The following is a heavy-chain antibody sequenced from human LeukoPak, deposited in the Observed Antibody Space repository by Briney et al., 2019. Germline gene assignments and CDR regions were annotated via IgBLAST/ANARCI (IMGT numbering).Heavy chain of an antibody. CDR3: ARDSHYYGSGSYANLLFNY. D-gene: IGHD3-10*01. CDR1: GFTVSSNH. V-gene: IGHV3-66*01. CDR2: IYSGGST. J-gene: IGHJ4*02. Sequence: PGGSLRLSCAASGFTVSSNHMSWVRQAPGKGLEWVSVIYSGGSTYYADPVKGRFTISRDNSKNTLYLQMNSLRAEDTAVYYCARDSHYYGSGSYANLLFNYWGQGTLVTVSS.